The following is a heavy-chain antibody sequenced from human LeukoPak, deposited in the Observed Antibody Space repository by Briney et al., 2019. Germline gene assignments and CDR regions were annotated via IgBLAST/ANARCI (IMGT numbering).Heavy chain of an antibody. CDR2: IWYDASNR. J-gene: IGHJ1*01. D-gene: IGHD6-19*01. CDR1: GFTFSSYG. V-gene: IGHV3-33*06. Sequence: TGRSLRLSCAASGFTFSSYGMHWVRQAPGKGLEWVAVIWYDASNRYYADSVKGRFTISRDNSKNTLYLQMNSLRAEDTAVYYCAKDFLVVAGTRYFQHWGQGTLVTVSS. CDR3: AKDFLVVAGTRYFQH.